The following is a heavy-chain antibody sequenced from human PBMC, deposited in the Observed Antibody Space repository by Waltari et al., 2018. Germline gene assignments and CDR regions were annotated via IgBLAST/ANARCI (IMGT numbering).Heavy chain of an antibody. CDR1: GFTVTSYA. J-gene: IGHJ4*02. Sequence: VQLLESGGGLVQPGRSLSISCEASGFTVTSYAMSWVSRAPGKGLEWVPAISGSGVSTYYADSVEGRFTISRDNSKNTLYLQMNSLRAEDTAVYYCAKGGGDGYNPPDYWGQGTLVTVSS. V-gene: IGHV3-23*01. D-gene: IGHD2-21*01. CDR3: AKGGGDGYNPPDY. CDR2: ISGSGVST.